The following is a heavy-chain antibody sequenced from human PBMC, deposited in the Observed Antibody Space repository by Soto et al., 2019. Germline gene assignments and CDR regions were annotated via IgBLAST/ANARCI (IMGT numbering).Heavy chain of an antibody. J-gene: IGHJ5*02. CDR2: MNPNSGNT. CDR3: ARNSGYYTANWFDP. Sequence: ASVKVSCKASGYTFTSYDINWVRQATGQGLEWMGWMNPNSGNTGYAQKFQGRVTMTRNTSISTAYMGLSSLRSEDTAVYYCARNSGYYTANWFDPWGQGTLVTVSS. CDR1: GYTFTSYD. V-gene: IGHV1-8*01. D-gene: IGHD3-3*01.